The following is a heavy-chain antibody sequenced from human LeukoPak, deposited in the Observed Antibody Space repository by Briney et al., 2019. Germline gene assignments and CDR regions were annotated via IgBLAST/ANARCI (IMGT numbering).Heavy chain of an antibody. CDR2: ISSSDSTI. CDR1: GFTFSSYE. V-gene: IGHV3-48*03. CDR3: ARLRRESYGPTRPSYYFDY. D-gene: IGHD5-18*01. J-gene: IGHJ4*02. Sequence: GGSLRLSCAASGFTFSSYEMNWVRQAPGKGLEWVSYISSSDSTIYYADSVKGRFTISRDNAKNSLYLQMNSLRAEDAAVYYCARLRRESYGPTRPSYYFDYWGQGTLVTVSS.